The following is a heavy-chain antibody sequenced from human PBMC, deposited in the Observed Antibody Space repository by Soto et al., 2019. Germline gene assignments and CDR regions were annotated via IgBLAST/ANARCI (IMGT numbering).Heavy chain of an antibody. V-gene: IGHV1-18*01. J-gene: IGHJ2*01. CDR3: ARHPLSLYSSSSGAGYFDL. D-gene: IGHD6-6*01. CDR2: ISAYNGNT. CDR1: GYTFTSYA. Sequence: QVQLVQSGAEVKKPGASVKVSCKASGYTFTSYAISWVRQAPGQGLEWMGWISAYNGNTNYAQKLQGRVTMTTDTSTSTAYMELRSLRSDDTAVYYCARHPLSLYSSSSGAGYFDLWGRGTLVTVSS.